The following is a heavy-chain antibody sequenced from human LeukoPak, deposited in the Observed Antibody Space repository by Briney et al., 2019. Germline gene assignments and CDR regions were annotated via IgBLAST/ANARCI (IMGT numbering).Heavy chain of an antibody. Sequence: GGSLRLSCAASGFIVSTSYMTWVRQAPGKGLECVSIIYNNGDTDYADSVKGRFTISRDNSRNTLFLQMNSLRAEDTAIYFCARDASWNDGRGLDNWGQGTLVTVSS. CDR3: ARDASWNDGRGLDN. V-gene: IGHV3-53*01. J-gene: IGHJ4*02. CDR2: IYNNGDT. CDR1: GFIVSTSY. D-gene: IGHD1-1*01.